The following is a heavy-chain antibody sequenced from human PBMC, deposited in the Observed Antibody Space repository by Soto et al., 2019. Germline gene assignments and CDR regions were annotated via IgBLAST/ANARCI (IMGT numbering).Heavy chain of an antibody. CDR3: ARVLRDRVGYYFGY. D-gene: IGHD2-15*01. V-gene: IGHV1-69*13. J-gene: IGHJ4*02. CDR1: GGTFSSYA. Sequence: SVKVSCKASGGTFSSYASSWVRQAPGQGLEWMGGIIPIFGTANYAQKFQGRVTITADESTSTAYMELSSLRSEGTAVYYCARVLRDRVGYYFGYWGQGTLVTVSS. CDR2: IIPIFGTA.